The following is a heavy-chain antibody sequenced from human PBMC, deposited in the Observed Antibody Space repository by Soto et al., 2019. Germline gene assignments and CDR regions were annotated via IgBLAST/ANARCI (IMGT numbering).Heavy chain of an antibody. J-gene: IGHJ4*02. CDR3: ARAGPSSSYSSSWSYYFDY. CDR2: IIPIFGTA. D-gene: IGHD6-13*01. Sequence: SVKVSCKASGGTFSSYAISWVRQAPRQGLERMGGIIPIFGTANYAQKFQGRVTITADESTSTAYMELSSLRSEDTAVYYCARAGPSSSYSSSWSYYFDYWGQGTLVTV. CDR1: GGTFSSYA. V-gene: IGHV1-69*13.